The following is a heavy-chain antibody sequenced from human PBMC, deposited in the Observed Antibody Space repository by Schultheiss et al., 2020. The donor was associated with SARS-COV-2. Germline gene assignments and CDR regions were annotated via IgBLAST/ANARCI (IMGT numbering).Heavy chain of an antibody. Sequence: GESLKISCAASGFTFSSYGMHWVRQAPGKGLEWVAVIWYDGSNKYYADSVKGRFTISRDNSKNTLYLQMNSLRAEDTAVYYCARAKGGAARGYYYYGMDVWGQGTTVTVSS. CDR3: ARAKGGAARGYYYYGMDV. J-gene: IGHJ6*02. CDR2: IWYDGSNK. V-gene: IGHV3-33*01. CDR1: GFTFSSYG. D-gene: IGHD6-6*01.